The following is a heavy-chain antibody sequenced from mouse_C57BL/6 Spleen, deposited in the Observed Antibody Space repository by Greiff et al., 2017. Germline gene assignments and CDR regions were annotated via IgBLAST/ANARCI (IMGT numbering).Heavy chain of an antibody. CDR1: GYTFTSYW. J-gene: IGHJ1*03. D-gene: IGHD1-1*01. CDR2: IDPNSGGT. V-gene: IGHV1-72*01. Sequence: QVQLQQPGAELVKPGASVKLSCKASGYTFTSYWMHWVKQRPGRGLEWIGRIDPNSGGTKYNEKFKSKATLTVDKPASTAYMQLSSLTSEDSAVYYCARSVLTTVVATKGGNGYFDVWGTGTTVTVSS. CDR3: ARSVLTTVVATKGGNGYFDV.